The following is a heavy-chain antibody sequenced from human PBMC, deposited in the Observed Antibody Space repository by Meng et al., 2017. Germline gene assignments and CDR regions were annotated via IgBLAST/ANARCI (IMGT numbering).Heavy chain of an antibody. Sequence: ASVKVSCKASGYTFTGYYMHWVRQAPGQGLEWMGWINPNSGGTNYAQKFQGRVTMTRDTSISTAYMELSRLRSDDTAVYYCAREGYCSGGSCYGYGMDVWGQGTMVTVSS. CDR2: INPNSGGT. CDR1: GYTFTGYY. CDR3: AREGYCSGGSCYGYGMDV. D-gene: IGHD2-15*01. V-gene: IGHV1-2*02. J-gene: IGHJ6*02.